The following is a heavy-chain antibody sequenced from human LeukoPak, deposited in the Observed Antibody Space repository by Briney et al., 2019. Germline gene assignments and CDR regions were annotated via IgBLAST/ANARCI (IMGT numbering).Heavy chain of an antibody. D-gene: IGHD6-13*01. CDR3: ARVMSSSWSMYYFDY. CDR2: TYHSGST. V-gene: IGHV4-4*02. Sequence: PSGTLSLTCAVSGGSISSGNWWSWVRQPPVKGLEWIGETYHSGSTNYNPSLKSRVTISVDKSKNQFSLKLSSVTAADTAVYYCARVMSSSWSMYYFDYWGQGTLVTVSS. CDR1: GGSISSGNW. J-gene: IGHJ4*02.